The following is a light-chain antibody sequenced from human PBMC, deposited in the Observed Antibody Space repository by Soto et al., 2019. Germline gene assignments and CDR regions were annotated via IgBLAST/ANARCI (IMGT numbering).Light chain of an antibody. J-gene: IGKJ2*01. CDR3: QQYNNWPYT. V-gene: IGKV3-15*01. Sequence: EIVLTQSPGTLSVSPGERANLSCRASQSVSSNLAWFQQTPGQAPRILIYGASTRATGIPARFIGSGSGTEFTLTINSLQSEDLAVYYCQQYNNWPYTFGQGTKLEV. CDR1: QSVSSN. CDR2: GAS.